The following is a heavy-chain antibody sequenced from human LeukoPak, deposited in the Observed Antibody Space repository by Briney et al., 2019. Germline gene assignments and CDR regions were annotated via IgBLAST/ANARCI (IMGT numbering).Heavy chain of an antibody. D-gene: IGHD6-6*01. CDR1: GFTFSSYW. J-gene: IGHJ5*02. CDR2: IKQDGSEK. CDR3: ARDSKAAPGWFDP. Sequence: GGSLRLSCAASGFTFSSYWMSWVRQAPGKGLEWVANIKQDGSEKYYVDSVKGRFTISRDDAKNSLYLQMNSLRAEDTAVYYCARDSKAAPGWFDPWGQGTLVTVSS. V-gene: IGHV3-7*01.